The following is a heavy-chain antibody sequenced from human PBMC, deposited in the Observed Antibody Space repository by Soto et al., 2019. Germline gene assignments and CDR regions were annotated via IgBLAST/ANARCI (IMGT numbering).Heavy chain of an antibody. D-gene: IGHD2-2*01. CDR2: IYPGDSDT. Sequence: PEESLKISCTGVGYSLTSYWIGWVRQMPGKGLEWMGIIYPGDSDTRYSPSFQGQVTISADKSITTAYLQWSSLKASDTAMYYCARGYCTTTICDPWFDPWGQGTLVTVSS. V-gene: IGHV5-51*01. CDR3: ARGYCTTTICDPWFDP. J-gene: IGHJ5*02. CDR1: GYSLTSYW.